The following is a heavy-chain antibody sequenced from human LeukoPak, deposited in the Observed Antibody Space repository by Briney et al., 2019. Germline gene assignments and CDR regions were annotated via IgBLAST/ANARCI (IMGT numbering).Heavy chain of an antibody. V-gene: IGHV1-69*05. Sequence: SVKVSCKASGGTFSSYAISWVRQAPGQGLEWMGGIIPIFGTANYAQKFQGRVTITTDESTSTAYMELSGLRSEDTAVYYCARALSQLGKFDPWGQGTLVTVSS. CDR3: ARALSQLGKFDP. CDR1: GGTFSSYA. D-gene: IGHD1-1*01. CDR2: IIPIFGTA. J-gene: IGHJ5*02.